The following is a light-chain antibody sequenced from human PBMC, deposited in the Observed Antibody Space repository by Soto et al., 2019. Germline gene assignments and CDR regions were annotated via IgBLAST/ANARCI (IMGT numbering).Light chain of an antibody. CDR3: SSYAGSSNV. CDR1: SSDVGGYNY. Sequence: QSALTQPRSVSGSPGQSVTISCTGTSSDVGGYNYVSWYQQHPAKAPKLMIYDVSKRPSGVPDRFSGSKSGNTASLTVSGLQAEDEADYYCSSYAGSSNVFGTGTKLTVL. CDR2: DVS. V-gene: IGLV2-11*01. J-gene: IGLJ1*01.